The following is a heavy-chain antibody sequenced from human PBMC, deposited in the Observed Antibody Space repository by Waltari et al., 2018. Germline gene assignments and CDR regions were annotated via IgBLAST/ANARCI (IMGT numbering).Heavy chain of an antibody. CDR3: ASGNSHAFDI. CDR2: INNDGSSA. D-gene: IGHD1-7*01. CDR1: GFPLRTSW. Sequence: EVQLVESGGGLVQPGGSLRLSCAASGFPLRTSWLHWVRQAPGKGLVWVSRINNDGSSASYADSVKGRFTISRDNAKSTLYLQMNSLRAEDTAVYYCASGNSHAFDIWGQGTMVTVSS. J-gene: IGHJ3*02. V-gene: IGHV3-74*01.